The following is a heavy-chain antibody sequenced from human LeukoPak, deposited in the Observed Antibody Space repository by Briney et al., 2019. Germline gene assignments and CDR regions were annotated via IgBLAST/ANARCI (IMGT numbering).Heavy chain of an antibody. V-gene: IGHV3-30-3*01. CDR3: AKERRYFDWTYYYYGMDV. CDR1: GFTFSSYA. CDR2: ISYDGSNK. J-gene: IGHJ6*02. D-gene: IGHD3-9*01. Sequence: PGGSLGLSCAASGFTFSSYAMHWVRQAPGKGLEWVAVISYDGSNKYYADSVKGRFTISRDNSKNTLYLQMNSLRAEDTAVYYCAKERRYFDWTYYYYGMDVWGQGTTVTVSS.